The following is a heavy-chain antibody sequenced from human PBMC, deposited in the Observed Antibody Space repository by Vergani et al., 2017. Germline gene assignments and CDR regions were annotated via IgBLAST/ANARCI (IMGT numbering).Heavy chain of an antibody. CDR1: GYTFTGYY. D-gene: IGHD2-2*02. Sequence: QVQLVQSGAEVKKPGASVKVSCKASGYTFTGYYMHWVRQAPGQGLEWMGWINPNSGGTNYAQKFQGRVTMTRETSISTAYMELSRLRSDDTAVYYCAGGDCSSTSCYRFDYWGQGTLVTVSS. V-gene: IGHV1-2*02. CDR3: AGGDCSSTSCYRFDY. CDR2: INPNSGGT. J-gene: IGHJ4*02.